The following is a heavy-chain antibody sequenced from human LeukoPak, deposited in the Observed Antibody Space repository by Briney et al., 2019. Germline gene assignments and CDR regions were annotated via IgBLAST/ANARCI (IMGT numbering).Heavy chain of an antibody. J-gene: IGHJ4*02. CDR1: GFTFSSYS. CDR3: ARYWLYSSGWYLDY. Sequence: PGGSLRLSCAASGFTFSSYSMNWVRQAPGKGLEWVSYISSSSSTIYYADSVKGRFTISRDNAKNSLYLQMNSLRDEDTAVYYCARYWLYSSGWYLDYWGQGTLVTVSS. CDR2: ISSSSSTI. D-gene: IGHD6-19*01. V-gene: IGHV3-48*02.